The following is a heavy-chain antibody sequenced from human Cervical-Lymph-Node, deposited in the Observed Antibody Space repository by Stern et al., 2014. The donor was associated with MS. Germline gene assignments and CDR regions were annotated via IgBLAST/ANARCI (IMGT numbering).Heavy chain of an antibody. CDR1: GFTFSSYA. D-gene: IGHD2-21*01. V-gene: IGHV3-23*04. CDR3: AKHMGSFPSAGDY. J-gene: IGHJ4*02. CDR2: ISGSGGST. Sequence: VQLEESGGGLVQPGGSLRLSCAASGFTFSSYAMSWVRQAPGKGLEWVSAISGSGGSTYYPHSVKGRFTISRDNSKNTLYLQMNSLRAEDTAVYYCAKHMGSFPSAGDYWGQGTLVTVSS.